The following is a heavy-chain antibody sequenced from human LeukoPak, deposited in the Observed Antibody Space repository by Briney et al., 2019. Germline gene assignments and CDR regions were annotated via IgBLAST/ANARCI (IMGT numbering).Heavy chain of an antibody. CDR3: ARHRNSQTAGAGDY. Sequence: GASVKVSCKASGYTVAAYYIHWVRQAPGQGLEWMGWINPNTGGPYYPQKFQGKVTMTWDSSVNTAYMELTSVTSGDTAIYYCARHRNSQTAGAGDYWGQGTLVTVSS. J-gene: IGHJ4*02. CDR1: GYTVAAYY. V-gene: IGHV1-2*02. CDR2: INPNTGGP. D-gene: IGHD1-26*01.